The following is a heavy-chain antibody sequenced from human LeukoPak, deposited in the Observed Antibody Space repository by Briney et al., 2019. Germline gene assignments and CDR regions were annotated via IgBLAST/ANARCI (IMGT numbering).Heavy chain of an antibody. Sequence: ASVKVSCKASGYTFTGYYMHWMRQAPGQGLEWMGRINPNSGGTNYAQKFQGRVTMTRDTSISTAYMELSRLRSDDTAVYYCARDKLTITPTSNNWFDPWGQGTLVTVSS. V-gene: IGHV1-2*06. CDR3: ARDKLTITPTSNNWFDP. J-gene: IGHJ5*02. CDR2: INPNSGGT. D-gene: IGHD3-3*01. CDR1: GYTFTGYY.